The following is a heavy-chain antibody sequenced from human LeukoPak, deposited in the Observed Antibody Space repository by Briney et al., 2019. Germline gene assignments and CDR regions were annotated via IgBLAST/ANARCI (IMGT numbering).Heavy chain of an antibody. CDR1: GYTFTGYY. J-gene: IGHJ5*02. Sequence: ASVKVSCKASGYTFTGYYMHWVRQAPGQGLEWMGWINANSGGTNYAQKFQGRVTMTRDTSISTAYMELSRLRSDDTAVYYCARADCSSTSCYSYWFDPWGQGTLVTVSS. CDR2: INANSGGT. D-gene: IGHD2-2*01. V-gene: IGHV1-2*02. CDR3: ARADCSSTSCYSYWFDP.